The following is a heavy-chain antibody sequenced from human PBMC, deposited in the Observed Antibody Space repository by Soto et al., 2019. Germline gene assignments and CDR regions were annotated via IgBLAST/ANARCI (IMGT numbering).Heavy chain of an antibody. V-gene: IGHV3-11*01. CDR1: GFTFSDYY. CDR3: ARDLGYYDSSGYFDY. CDR2: ISSSGSII. Sequence: GGSLRLSCAASGFTFSDYYMSWIRQAPGKGLEWVSYISSSGSIIYYADSVKGRFTISRDNAKNSLYLQMNSLRAEDAAVYYCARDLGYYDSSGYFDYWGQGTLVTVS. J-gene: IGHJ4*02. D-gene: IGHD3-22*01.